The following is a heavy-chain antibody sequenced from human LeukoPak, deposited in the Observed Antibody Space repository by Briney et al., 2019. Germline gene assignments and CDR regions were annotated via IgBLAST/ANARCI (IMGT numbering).Heavy chain of an antibody. CDR2: MNPNRGNT. Sequence: ASVKVSCKASGYTFTSYDINWGRQATGQGLEWMGWMNPNRGNTGDAQKFQGRGTMTRNTSISTAYMELSSLRSEDTAVYYWAGADDHSISGGFDPWGQGTLLPVSS. CDR1: GYTFTSYD. D-gene: IGHD3-3*02. CDR3: AGADDHSISGGFDP. V-gene: IGHV1-8*01. J-gene: IGHJ5*02.